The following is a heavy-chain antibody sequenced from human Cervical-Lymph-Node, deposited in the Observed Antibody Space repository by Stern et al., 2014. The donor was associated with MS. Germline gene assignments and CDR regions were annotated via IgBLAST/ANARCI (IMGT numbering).Heavy chain of an antibody. CDR1: GGTFNVYA. CDR3: ARDGRHTYTYALDV. J-gene: IGHJ6*02. Sequence: QVQLVQSGAEVKKPGSSVKISCKASGGTFNVYAINWLRQAPGQGLEWMGGIIPILGTANYAQKCQCRVTIAADESTRTTSMQWSSLRSNDTAVYYCARDGRHTYTYALDVWGQGTTVTVSS. V-gene: IGHV1-69*01. D-gene: IGHD2-2*02. CDR2: IIPILGTA.